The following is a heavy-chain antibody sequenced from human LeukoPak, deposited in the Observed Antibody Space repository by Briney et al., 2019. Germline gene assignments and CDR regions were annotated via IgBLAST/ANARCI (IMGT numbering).Heavy chain of an antibody. CDR2: MFFSGAT. Sequence: SQTLSLTCTVSGGSINSGNYFWTWIRQPAGKGPEYVGRMFFSGATTYNPSLKSRVSLSVDASKHQFSLNLTSVTAADSAIYYCARDEGRHGFDYWGQGILVTVSS. J-gene: IGHJ4*02. CDR1: GGSINSGNYF. V-gene: IGHV4-61*02. CDR3: ARDEGRHGFDY.